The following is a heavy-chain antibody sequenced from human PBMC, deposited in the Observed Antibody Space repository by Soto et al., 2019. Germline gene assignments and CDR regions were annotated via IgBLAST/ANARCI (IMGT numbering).Heavy chain of an antibody. CDR3: ARVRIMITFGGVIVRKYFDD. D-gene: IGHD3-16*02. J-gene: IGHJ4*02. Sequence: PSETLSLTCAVYGGSFSGYYWSWIRQPPGKGLEWIGEINHSGSTNYNPSLKSRVTISVDTSKNQFSLKLSSVTAADTAVYYCARVRIMITFGGVIVRKYFDDWAQGTLVTVSS. CDR2: INHSGST. V-gene: IGHV4-34*01. CDR1: GGSFSGYY.